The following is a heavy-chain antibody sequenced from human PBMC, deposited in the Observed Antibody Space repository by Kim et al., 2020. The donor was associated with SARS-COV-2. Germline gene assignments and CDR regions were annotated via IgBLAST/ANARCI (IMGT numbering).Heavy chain of an antibody. CDR3: ARDRLGYSRGGFDY. CDR2: ISAYNGNT. V-gene: IGHV1-18*01. D-gene: IGHD3-10*01. J-gene: IGHJ4*02. Sequence: ASVKVSCKASGYTFTSYGISWVRQAPGQGLEWMGWISAYNGNTNYAQKLQGRVTMTTDTSTSTAYMELRSLRSDDTAVYYCARDRLGYSRGGFDYWGQGTLVTVSS. CDR1: GYTFTSYG.